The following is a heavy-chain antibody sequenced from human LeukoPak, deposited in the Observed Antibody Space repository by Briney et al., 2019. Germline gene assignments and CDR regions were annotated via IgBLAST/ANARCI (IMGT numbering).Heavy chain of an antibody. CDR3: IRESQSALWD. CDR1: GFTFTTHW. D-gene: IGHD3-10*01. CDR2: INRDGSGT. Sequence: GGSLRLSCAASGFTFTTHWMHWVRQAPGKGLVWVSRINRDGSGTGFADSLNGRFTISRDNAKNILYLQMNSLRDEDTAVYYCIRESQSALWDWGQGTLVTVSS. J-gene: IGHJ4*02. V-gene: IGHV3-74*01.